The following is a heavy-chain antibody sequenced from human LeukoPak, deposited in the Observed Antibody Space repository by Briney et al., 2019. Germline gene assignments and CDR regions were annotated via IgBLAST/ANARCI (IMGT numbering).Heavy chain of an antibody. J-gene: IGHJ4*02. CDR2: ISDSGGGT. CDR1: GFTFSSYA. CDR3: ARNPNCDY. V-gene: IGHV3-23*01. Sequence: GGSLRLSCAASGFTFSSYAMSWVRQAPGKGLEWVSAISDSGGGTYYADSVKGRFTISRDNSKNTVYLQMNSLRAEDTAVYYCARNPNCDYWGQGTLVTVSS.